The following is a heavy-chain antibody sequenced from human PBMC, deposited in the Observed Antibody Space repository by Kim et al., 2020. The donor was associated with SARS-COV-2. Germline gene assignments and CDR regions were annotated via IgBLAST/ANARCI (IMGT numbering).Heavy chain of an antibody. V-gene: IGHV3-7*01. J-gene: IGHJ4*02. CDR3: ARDPGDYTPRALDY. D-gene: IGHD4-17*01. CDR2: MKQDGSEK. Sequence: GGSLRLSCAASGFTFSSYWMSWVRQAPGKGLEWVANMKQDGSEKYYVDSVKGRFTISRDNAKNSLYLQMNSLRAEDTAVYYCARDPGDYTPRALDYWGQGTLVTVSS. CDR1: GFTFSSYW.